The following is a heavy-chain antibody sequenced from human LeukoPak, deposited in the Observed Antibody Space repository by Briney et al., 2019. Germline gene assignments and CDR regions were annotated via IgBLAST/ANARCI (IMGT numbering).Heavy chain of an antibody. CDR1: GGSFSGYY. D-gene: IGHD4-17*01. J-gene: IGHJ4*02. Sequence: SETLSPTCAVYGGSFSGYYWSWIRQPPGKGLEWIGEINHSGSTNYNPSLKSRVTMSVDTSKNQFSLKVNSMTAADTAVYYCARVDYGDYSKDFDYWGQGTLVTVSS. CDR2: INHSGST. CDR3: ARVDYGDYSKDFDY. V-gene: IGHV4-34*01.